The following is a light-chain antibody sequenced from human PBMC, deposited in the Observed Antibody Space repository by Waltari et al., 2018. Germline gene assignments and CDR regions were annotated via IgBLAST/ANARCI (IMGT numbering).Light chain of an antibody. CDR3: QQGHQGPPT. Sequence: DVQMTQSPSSVSASVGDRVIMTCRASQGIGTDLAWYQQKPGKAPSLLIYAGSTLQSGVPSRFSGSTSGTEFTLTISYLQPEDFATYYCQQGHQGPPTFGPGTKVEIK. CDR1: QGIGTD. V-gene: IGKV1-12*01. CDR2: AGS. J-gene: IGKJ1*01.